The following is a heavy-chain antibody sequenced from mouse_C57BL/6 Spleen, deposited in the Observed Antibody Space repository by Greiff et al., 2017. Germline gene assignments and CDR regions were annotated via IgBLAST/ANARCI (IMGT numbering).Heavy chain of an antibody. J-gene: IGHJ4*01. V-gene: IGHV1-81*01. D-gene: IGHD2-3*01. CDR3: ARGDGYYAMDY. Sequence: LVESGAELARPGASVKLSCKASGYTFTSYGISWVKQRTGQGLEWIGEIYPRSGNTYYNEKFKGKATLTADKSSSTAYMELRSLTSEDSAVYFCARGDGYYAMDYWGQGTSVTVSS. CDR2: IYPRSGNT. CDR1: GYTFTSYG.